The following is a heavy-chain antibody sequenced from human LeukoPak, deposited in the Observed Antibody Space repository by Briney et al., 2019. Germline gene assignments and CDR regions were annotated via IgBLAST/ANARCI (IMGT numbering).Heavy chain of an antibody. Sequence: PGVSLRLSCATSGFPFRAYGIHWVRQAAGKGLEGGAFIRYDGTSKYYIDSVKGRFSISRDTSMNTVSLQMNSLRDEDTAVYYCAKEDKGYSFGFDAFDTWGQGTMVTVSA. CDR3: AKEDKGYSFGFDAFDT. CDR1: GFPFRAYG. J-gene: IGHJ3*02. D-gene: IGHD5-18*01. CDR2: IRYDGTSK. V-gene: IGHV3-30*02.